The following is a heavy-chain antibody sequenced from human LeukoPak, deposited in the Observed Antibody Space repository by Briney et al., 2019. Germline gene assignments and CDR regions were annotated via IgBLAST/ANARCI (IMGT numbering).Heavy chain of an antibody. J-gene: IGHJ6*02. V-gene: IGHV1-8*01. D-gene: IGHD4-17*01. Sequence: ASVKVSCKASGYTFTSYDINWVRQATGQGLEWMGWMNPNSGNTGYAQKFQGRVTMTRNTSISTAYMELSSLRSEDTAVYYCARIEGGGDYGVYYYYGMDVWGQGTKVTVSS. CDR2: MNPNSGNT. CDR3: ARIEGGGDYGVYYYYGMDV. CDR1: GYTFTSYD.